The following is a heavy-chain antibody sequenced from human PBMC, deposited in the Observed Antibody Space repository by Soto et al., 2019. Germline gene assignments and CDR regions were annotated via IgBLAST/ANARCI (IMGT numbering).Heavy chain of an antibody. J-gene: IGHJ5*02. Sequence: PSETLSLTCTVSGGSISSYYWSWIRQPPGKGLEWIGYIYYSGSTNYNPSLKSRVTTSVDTSKNQFSLKLSSVTAADTAVYYCAGRYCSSTSCYKWFDPWGQGTLVTVS. CDR1: GGSISSYY. V-gene: IGHV4-59*08. CDR2: IYYSGST. D-gene: IGHD2-2*01. CDR3: AGRYCSSTSCYKWFDP.